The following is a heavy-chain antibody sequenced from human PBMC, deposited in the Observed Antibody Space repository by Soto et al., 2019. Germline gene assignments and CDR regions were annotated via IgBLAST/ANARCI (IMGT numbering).Heavy chain of an antibody. CDR3: ARAHLCGGECYLGLAS. V-gene: IGHV1-69*02. D-gene: IGHD2-21*01. Sequence: SVKVSCKASGGTFSSHTINWVRQAPGQGLEWMGRIIPILGIAKYAQKFQGRVTITADKSTSTAYMDLSSLRSEDTAIYYCARAHLCGGECYLGLASWGPGTLVTVSS. J-gene: IGHJ5*02. CDR1: GGTFSSHT. CDR2: IIPILGIA.